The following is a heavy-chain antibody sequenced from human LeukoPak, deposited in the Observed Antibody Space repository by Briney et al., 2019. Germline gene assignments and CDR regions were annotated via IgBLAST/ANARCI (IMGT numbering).Heavy chain of an antibody. CDR3: ARVPRSGNHFDY. CDR1: GFTFGSYE. CDR2: ISSGGSPI. V-gene: IGHV3-48*03. D-gene: IGHD1-26*01. J-gene: IGHJ4*02. Sequence: GGSLRLSCAASGFTFGSYEMNWVRQAPGKGLEWVSYISSGGSPIYADSVKGRFTISRDNAKNSLYLQMNSLRAEDTAVYYCARVPRSGNHFDYWGQGTLVTVSS.